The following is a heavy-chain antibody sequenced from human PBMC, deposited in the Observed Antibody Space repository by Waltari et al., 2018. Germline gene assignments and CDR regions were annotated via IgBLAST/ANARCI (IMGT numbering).Heavy chain of an antibody. CDR1: GDSVTNSYW. CDR3: ARDRGRGLYLDT. D-gene: IGHD2-15*01. Sequence: QLQESGPGMMKPSGTLSLSCAVSGDSVTNSYWWSWVRQSPQTGLEWIGQVHGSGRATYNPSFASRVTVSLDTPKNQFSLEVTSATAADTAVYFCARDRGRGLYLDTWGPGTLVTVSP. CDR2: VHGSGRA. J-gene: IGHJ4*02. V-gene: IGHV4-4*02.